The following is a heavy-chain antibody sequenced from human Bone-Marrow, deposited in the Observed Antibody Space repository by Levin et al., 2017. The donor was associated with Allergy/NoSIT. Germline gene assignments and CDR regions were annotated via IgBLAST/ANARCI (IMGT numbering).Heavy chain of an antibody. Sequence: GESLKISCKASGYTFSTYGISWVRQAPGQGLEWMGWISGNDDNTNYAQKFQGRVTMTTDTSTSTAYMEVRSLRSDDTAVYFCARDYGDHGYLDYWGQGTLVTVPS. CDR3: ARDYGDHGYLDY. D-gene: IGHD4-17*01. CDR1: GYTFSTYG. CDR2: ISGNDDNT. V-gene: IGHV1-18*01. J-gene: IGHJ4*02.